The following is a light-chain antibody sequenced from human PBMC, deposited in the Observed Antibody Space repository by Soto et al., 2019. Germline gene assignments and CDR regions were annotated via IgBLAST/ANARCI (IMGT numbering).Light chain of an antibody. Sequence: EIVLAQCPGTLSLSPGERATLSCRASQSVSSNYLAWYQQKPGQAPRLLIYGASSRATGIPDRFSGSGSGTDFTLTISRLEPEDFAVYSCQQYGSSPLTFGGGTKVEIK. J-gene: IGKJ4*01. CDR1: QSVSSNY. CDR3: QQYGSSPLT. CDR2: GAS. V-gene: IGKV3-20*01.